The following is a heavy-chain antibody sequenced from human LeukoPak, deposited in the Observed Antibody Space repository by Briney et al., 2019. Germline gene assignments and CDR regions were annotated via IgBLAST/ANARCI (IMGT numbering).Heavy chain of an antibody. D-gene: IGHD1-7*01. Sequence: ASETLSLTCAVYGGSFSDYYWSWIRQPPGKGLEWIGEINHSGGTNYNPSLKSRVTISVDTSKNQFSLKLSSVTAADTAVYYCARRRITGTKGKWFDPWGQGTLVTVSS. CDR2: INHSGGT. CDR1: GGSFSDYY. J-gene: IGHJ5*02. V-gene: IGHV4-34*01. CDR3: ARRRITGTKGKWFDP.